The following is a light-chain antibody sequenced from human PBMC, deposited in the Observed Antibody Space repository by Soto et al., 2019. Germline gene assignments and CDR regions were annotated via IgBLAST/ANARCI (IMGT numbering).Light chain of an antibody. J-gene: IGLJ1*01. CDR1: SSEDGGYNY. V-gene: IGLV2-14*01. Sequence: QSALTQPASVSGSPGQSITISCTGTSSEDGGYNYVSWYQQHPGKAPKLMIYDVSYRPSGVSDRFSGSKSGNTASLTISGLQSEDEADYYCDSYTSVSSYVFGTGTKVTVL. CDR2: DVS. CDR3: DSYTSVSSYV.